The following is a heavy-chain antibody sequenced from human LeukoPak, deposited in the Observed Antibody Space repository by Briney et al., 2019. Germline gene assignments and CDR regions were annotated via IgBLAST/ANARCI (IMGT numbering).Heavy chain of an antibody. J-gene: IGHJ3*02. Sequence: GGSLRLSCAASGLTFRSYEMNWVRQAPGKGLEWVSYISSSGSTIYYADSVKGRFTISRDNAKNTLYLQMNSLRAEDTAVYYCARAGARKTCYYDSSGYEHDAFDIWGQGTMVAVSS. CDR1: GLTFRSYE. CDR2: ISSSGSTI. CDR3: ARAGARKTCYYDSSGYEHDAFDI. D-gene: IGHD3-22*01. V-gene: IGHV3-48*03.